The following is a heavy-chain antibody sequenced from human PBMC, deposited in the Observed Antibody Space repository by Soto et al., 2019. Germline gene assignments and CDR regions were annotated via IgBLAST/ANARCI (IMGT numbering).Heavy chain of an antibody. V-gene: IGHV4-39*07. J-gene: IGHJ4*02. D-gene: IGHD1-26*01. CDR3: ARVRYSNFSYYFDY. CDR2: IYYTGST. Sequence: SETRSLTCTVSSGSISSSYYYWGWIRQPPGKGLEWIGAIYYTGSTYYNPSLQSRVTISVDTSKNQFSLKMSSVTAADTAVYYCARVRYSNFSYYFDYWGQGTLVTVSS. CDR1: SGSISSSYYY.